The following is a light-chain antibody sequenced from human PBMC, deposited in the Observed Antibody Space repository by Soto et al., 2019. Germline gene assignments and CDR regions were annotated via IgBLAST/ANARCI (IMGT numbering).Light chain of an antibody. J-gene: IGKJ3*01. V-gene: IGKV3-20*01. Sequence: DIVLTQSPGTLSLSPGERATLSCRASQSLTTSYLAWYQQRPGQAPRLLIYGASNRATGIPERFSGSGSGTDFTLTISRLEPEDFAVYYCLQYGSSFTFGPGTKVDIK. CDR2: GAS. CDR1: QSLTTSY. CDR3: LQYGSSFT.